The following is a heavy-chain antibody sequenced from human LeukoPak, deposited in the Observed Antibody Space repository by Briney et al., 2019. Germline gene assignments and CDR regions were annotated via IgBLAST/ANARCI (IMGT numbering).Heavy chain of an antibody. CDR2: INPSGGST. D-gene: IGHD4-23*01. CDR3: ARDVGGNSYYYYYMDV. CDR1: GYTFTSYY. J-gene: IGHJ6*03. Sequence: ASVKVSCKASGYTFTSYYMHWVRQAPGQGLEWMGIINPSGGSTSYAQKFQGRVTMTRDTSTNTVYMELSSLRSEETAVYYCARDVGGNSYYYYYMDVWGKGTTVTVSS. V-gene: IGHV1-46*01.